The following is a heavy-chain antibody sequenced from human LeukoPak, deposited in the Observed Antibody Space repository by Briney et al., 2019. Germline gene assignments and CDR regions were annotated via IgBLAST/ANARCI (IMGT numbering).Heavy chain of an antibody. Sequence: GGSLRLSCAASGFTFSDYYMSWLRQAPGKGLEWVSYISSSGSTIYYADSVKGRFTISRDNAKNSLYLQMNSLRAEDTAVYYCARVSVVPAARVDYWGQGTLVTVSS. D-gene: IGHD2-2*01. V-gene: IGHV3-11*04. CDR3: ARVSVVPAARVDY. CDR1: GFTFSDYY. J-gene: IGHJ4*02. CDR2: ISSSGSTI.